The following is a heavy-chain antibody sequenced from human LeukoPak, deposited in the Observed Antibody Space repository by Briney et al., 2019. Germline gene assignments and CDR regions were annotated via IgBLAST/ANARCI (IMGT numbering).Heavy chain of an antibody. CDR3: ARDGLGYCSSTSCYDGAFDI. CDR1: GYTFTGHY. J-gene: IGHJ3*02. D-gene: IGHD2-2*01. V-gene: IGHV1-2*02. CDR2: INPNRGGT. Sequence: ASVKVSRKASGYTFTGHYMHLVRQAPGQGLEWLGWINPNRGGTKYAQKFQGRVTMTRDTSISTAYMELSRLRSDDTAVYYCARDGLGYCSSTSCYDGAFDIWGQGAMVIVSS.